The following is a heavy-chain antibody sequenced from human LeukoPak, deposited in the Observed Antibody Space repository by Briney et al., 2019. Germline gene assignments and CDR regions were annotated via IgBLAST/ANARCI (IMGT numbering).Heavy chain of an antibody. CDR1: GFTFSSYG. CDR3: AKENRAAAFVFDY. Sequence: GGSLRLSCAASGFTFSSYGMHWVRQAPGKGLEWVAFIWYDGTKKYYADSVKGRFTISRDNSKNTLYLQMNSLRAEDTAVYYCAKENRAAAFVFDYWGQGTLVTVSS. CDR2: IWYDGTKK. D-gene: IGHD6-13*01. J-gene: IGHJ4*02. V-gene: IGHV3-30*02.